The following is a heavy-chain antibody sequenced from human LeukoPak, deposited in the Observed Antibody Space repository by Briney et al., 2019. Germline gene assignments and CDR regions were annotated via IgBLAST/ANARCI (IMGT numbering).Heavy chain of an antibody. V-gene: IGHV3-30*02. J-gene: IGHJ4*02. D-gene: IGHD6-13*01. CDR1: GFTFSSYG. Sequence: GGSLRLSCAASGFTFSSYGMHWVRQAPGKGLEWVAFIRYDGSNKYYADSVKGRFTISRDNSKNTLYLQMNSLRAEDTAVYYCASAVRYSSSPFDCWGQGTLVTVSS. CDR3: ASAVRYSSSPFDC. CDR2: IRYDGSNK.